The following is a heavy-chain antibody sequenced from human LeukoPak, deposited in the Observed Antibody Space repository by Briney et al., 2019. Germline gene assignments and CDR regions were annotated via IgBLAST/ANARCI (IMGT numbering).Heavy chain of an antibody. J-gene: IGHJ6*03. CDR2: INYSGST. CDR3: ARLTHSYYSDTSGYYPYYYMDV. V-gene: IGHV4-39*02. Sequence: PSETLSLTCSVSGASISSSDYYWGWIRQPPGKGLEWIGRINYSGSTYYNPSLKSRVTISVDTSKNHFSLRLTSMTAADTAVYYCARLTHSYYSDTSGYYPYYYMDVWSKGTTVTVSS. D-gene: IGHD3-22*01. CDR1: GASISSSDYY.